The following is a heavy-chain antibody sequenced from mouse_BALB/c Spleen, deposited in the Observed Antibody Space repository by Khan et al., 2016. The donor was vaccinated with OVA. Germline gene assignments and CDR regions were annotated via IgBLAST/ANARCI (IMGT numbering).Heavy chain of an antibody. Sequence: QVQLKQSGAELVRPGVSVKISCKGSGYTFTDFTMHWVKQSHAKSLEWIGVVNTYYGDATYNQKFKGKATMTVDKSSTTAYMELARLTSEDSAIYCGGRGGGGDRFAYWGQGTLVTVSA. J-gene: IGHJ3*01. CDR2: VNTYYGDA. V-gene: IGHV1S137*01. CDR3: GRGGGGDRFAY. CDR1: GYTFTDFT.